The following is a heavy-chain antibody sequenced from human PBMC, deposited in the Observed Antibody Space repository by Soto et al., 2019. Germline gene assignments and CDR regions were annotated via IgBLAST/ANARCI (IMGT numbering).Heavy chain of an antibody. V-gene: IGHV4-31*03. Sequence: QVQLQESGPGLVKPSQTLSLTCTVSGGYISSGGYYWSWIRQHPGKGLEWIGSIYYSGSTYYNPSLKIRVTISVDTSKNQFSLKLSSVTAADTAVYYCARDHSRLSWFDSWGQGTLVTVSS. CDR1: GGYISSGGYY. CDR3: ARDHSRLSWFDS. D-gene: IGHD2-21*01. CDR2: IYYSGST. J-gene: IGHJ5*01.